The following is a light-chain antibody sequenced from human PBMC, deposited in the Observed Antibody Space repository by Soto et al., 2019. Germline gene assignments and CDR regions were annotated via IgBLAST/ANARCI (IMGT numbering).Light chain of an antibody. Sequence: LTQSPGTLSLSPGERATLSCRASQGISSYLAWYQQKPGKAPKLLIYAASTLQSGVPSRFSGSGSGTEFTLTISSLQPEDFATYYCQQLNSYPRTFGQGTKVDIK. CDR2: AAS. CDR1: QGISSY. J-gene: IGKJ1*01. V-gene: IGKV1-9*01. CDR3: QQLNSYPRT.